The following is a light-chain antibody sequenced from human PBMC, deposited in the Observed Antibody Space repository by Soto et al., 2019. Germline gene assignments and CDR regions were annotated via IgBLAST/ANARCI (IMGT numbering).Light chain of an antibody. Sequence: DIVMTQSPDSLAVSLGERATINCKSSQRVLYSSNNKSYLAWYQQKPGLPPKLLIYWASTRESGVPDRFSGSGSGTDFTLTISSLQAEDVAFYYCQQYFSAPWTFGQGTKVEIK. CDR2: WAS. CDR3: QQYFSAPWT. V-gene: IGKV4-1*01. J-gene: IGKJ1*01. CDR1: QRVLYSSNNKSY.